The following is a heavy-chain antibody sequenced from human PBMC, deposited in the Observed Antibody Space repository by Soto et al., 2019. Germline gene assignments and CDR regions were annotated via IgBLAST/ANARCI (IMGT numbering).Heavy chain of an antibody. V-gene: IGHV3-30*18. J-gene: IGHJ5*01. Sequence: QVQLVESGGGVVQPGTSLRLSCVVSGFTLSNTGVHWVRQAPGKGLEWVAMISHDGFSQHYVDSVRGRFTISRDNSKNSLYLQMDSLRPEATSVYYCANDCGSSGWFNWFDSWGQGTLVIVSS. CDR1: GFTLSNTG. CDR3: ANDCGSSGWFNWFDS. D-gene: IGHD6-13*01. CDR2: ISHDGFSQ.